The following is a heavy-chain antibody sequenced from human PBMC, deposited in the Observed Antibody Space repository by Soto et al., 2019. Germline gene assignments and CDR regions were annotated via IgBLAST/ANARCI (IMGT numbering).Heavy chain of an antibody. J-gene: IGHJ5*02. CDR1: GGSISSGGYY. Sequence: QVQLQESGPGLVKPSQTLSLTCTVSGGSISSGGYYWSWIRQHPGKVLEWIGYIYYSGSTYYNPSLKSRVTISVDTSKNQFSLKLSSVTAADTAVYYCARAEEWFGELFGWFDPWGQGTLVTVSS. D-gene: IGHD3-10*01. V-gene: IGHV4-31*03. CDR3: ARAEEWFGELFGWFDP. CDR2: IYYSGST.